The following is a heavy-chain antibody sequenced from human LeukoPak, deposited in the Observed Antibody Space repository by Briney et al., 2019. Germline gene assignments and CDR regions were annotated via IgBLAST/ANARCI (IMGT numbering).Heavy chain of an antibody. CDR1: GYTFTGYY. Sequence: GASVKVSCEASGYTFTGYYMHWVRQAPGQGLEWMGWINPNSGGTNYAQKFQGRVTMTRDTSISTAYMELSRLRSDDTAVYYCARDGYYDFWSGYYVGSWFDPWGQGTLVTVSS. D-gene: IGHD3-3*01. CDR3: ARDGYYDFWSGYYVGSWFDP. J-gene: IGHJ5*02. CDR2: INPNSGGT. V-gene: IGHV1-2*02.